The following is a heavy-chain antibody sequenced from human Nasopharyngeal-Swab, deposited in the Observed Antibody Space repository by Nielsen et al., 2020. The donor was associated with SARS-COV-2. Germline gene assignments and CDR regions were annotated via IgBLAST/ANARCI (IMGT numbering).Heavy chain of an antibody. CDR2: ISNSNRYI. D-gene: IGHD1-26*01. Sequence: GGSLRLSCAASGFTFSDYNMNWVRHAPGKGLEWVSSISNSNRYIYQADSVKGRFTTSRDNAKNSLYLQMNSLRAEATAVYYCARAGGVSSAEYFQHWGKGTLVTVSS. CDR3: ARAGGVSSAEYFQH. V-gene: IGHV3-21*01. CDR1: GFTFSDYN. J-gene: IGHJ1*01.